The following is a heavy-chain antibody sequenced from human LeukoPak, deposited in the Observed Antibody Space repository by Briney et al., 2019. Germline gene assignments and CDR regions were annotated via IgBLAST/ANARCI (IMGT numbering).Heavy chain of an antibody. J-gene: IGHJ4*02. CDR1: GFTFSSYA. CDR3: ARYLRDSGTSRVTLDH. CDR2: INSAGST. V-gene: IGHV3-23*01. D-gene: IGHD2-2*01. Sequence: QAGGSLRLSCAASGFTFSSYAMSWVRQAPGKGLEWVSAINSAGSTYYGDSVRGRFTVSRDNSKNTLSLRMGSLRADDTAIYFCARYLRDSGTSRVTLDHWGQGTLVIVSS.